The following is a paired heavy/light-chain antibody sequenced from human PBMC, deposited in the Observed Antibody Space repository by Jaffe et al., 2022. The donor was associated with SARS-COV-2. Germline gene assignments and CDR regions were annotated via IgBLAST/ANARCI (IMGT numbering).Light chain of an antibody. CDR1: QSVSSN. J-gene: IGKJ4*01. V-gene: IGKV3-15*01. CDR3: QQFDYWPLT. CDR2: SAS. Sequence: EIVMTQSPATLSVSPGERATLSCRASQSVSSNLAWYQQKPGQAPRLVMYSASTRATGIPARFSGTGSGTEFTLTINSLQSEDFAVYYCQQFDYWPLTFGGGTKVEIK.
Heavy chain of an antibody. CDR2: INVGNGDK. J-gene: IGHJ4*02. CDR3: ARGDIVLIDY. V-gene: IGHV1-3*01. Sequence: QVRLVQSGAEVRTPGASVKVSCTASGYTFTSYAIHWVRQAPGQRLEWMGWINVGNGDKKYSQKFQDRVTITRDTSASTAYMELGSLRSEDTAVYYCARGDIVLIDYWGQGTLVTVSS. D-gene: IGHD5-12*01. CDR1: GYTFTSYA.